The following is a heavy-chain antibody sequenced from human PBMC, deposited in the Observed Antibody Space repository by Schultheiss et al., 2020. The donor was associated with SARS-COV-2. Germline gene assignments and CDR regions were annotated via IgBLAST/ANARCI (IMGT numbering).Heavy chain of an antibody. Sequence: SETLSLTCTVSGGSISSYYWSWIRQPPGKGLEWIGEINHSGSTNYNPSLKSRVTISVDTSKNQFSLKLSSVTAADTAVYYCARTALLYDILTGYYHAEYFQHWGQGTLVTVSS. D-gene: IGHD3-9*01. V-gene: IGHV4-34*01. CDR2: INHSGST. CDR1: GGSISSYY. CDR3: ARTALLYDILTGYYHAEYFQH. J-gene: IGHJ1*01.